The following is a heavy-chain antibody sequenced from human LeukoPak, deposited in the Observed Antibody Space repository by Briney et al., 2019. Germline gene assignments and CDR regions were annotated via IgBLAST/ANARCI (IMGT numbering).Heavy chain of an antibody. CDR2: INPNSGGT. V-gene: IGHV1-2*02. D-gene: IGHD6-13*01. CDR1: GYTFTGYY. Sequence: GASVKVSCKASGYTFTGYYMHWVRQAPGQGLEWMGWINPNSGGTNYAQKFQGRVTMTRDTSISTAYMELSRLRSDDTAVYYCARAFGSSSSWYPFDPWGQGTLVTVSS. CDR3: ARAFGSSSSWYPFDP. J-gene: IGHJ5*02.